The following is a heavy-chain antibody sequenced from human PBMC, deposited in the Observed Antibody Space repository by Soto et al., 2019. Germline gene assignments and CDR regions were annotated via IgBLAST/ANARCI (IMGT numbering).Heavy chain of an antibody. Sequence: GGSLRLSCAASGFTFSSYSMNWVRQAPGKGLEWVSSISSSSSYIYYADSVKGRFTISRDNAKNSLYLQMNSLRAEDTAVYYCARTLLDNDFSGFDYWGQGTLVTVSS. V-gene: IGHV3-21*01. CDR3: ARTLLDNDFSGFDY. J-gene: IGHJ4*02. CDR1: GFTFSSYS. CDR2: ISSSSSYI. D-gene: IGHD3-3*01.